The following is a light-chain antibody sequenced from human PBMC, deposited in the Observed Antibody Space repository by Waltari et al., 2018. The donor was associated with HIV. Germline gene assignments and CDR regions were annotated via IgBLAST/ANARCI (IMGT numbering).Light chain of an antibody. V-gene: IGKV3D-20*01. J-gene: IGKJ2*01. CDR2: DAS. CDR3: HQFGSSTSYT. CDR1: QTVSNNY. Sequence: EIVLTQSPATLSLSPGERATLSCGASQTVSNNYLAWYQQKPGLAPRLLIYDASSRAAGVPDRFSGSGSGTNFTLTISRLELEDFAVYYCHQFGSSTSYTFGQGTKVEIK.